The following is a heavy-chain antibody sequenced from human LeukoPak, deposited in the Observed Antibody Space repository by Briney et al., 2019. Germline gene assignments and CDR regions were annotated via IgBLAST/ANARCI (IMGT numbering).Heavy chain of an antibody. CDR1: GFTFSSYG. J-gene: IGHJ4*02. Sequence: GGSLRLSCAASGFTFSSYGMHWVRQAPGEGLEWVAVIWYDGSNKYYADSVKGRFTISRDNSKNTLYLQMNSLRAEDTAVYYCARADNSGWYSYFDYWGQGTLVTVSS. D-gene: IGHD6-19*01. CDR3: ARADNSGWYSYFDY. V-gene: IGHV3-33*01. CDR2: IWYDGSNK.